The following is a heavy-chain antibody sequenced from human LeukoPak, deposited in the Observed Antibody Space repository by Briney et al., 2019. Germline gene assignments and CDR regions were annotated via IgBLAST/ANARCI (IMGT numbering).Heavy chain of an antibody. Sequence: PGGSLRLSCAASGFTFSTYTLNWVRQAPGKGLEWISYISSRKSNIYYADSVKGRFTISRDNAKNSLYLHMNSLRAEDTAVYYCARGGDTSGWFMDYWGQGTLVTVSS. V-gene: IGHV3-48*01. CDR3: ARGGDTSGWFMDY. CDR1: GFTFSTYT. CDR2: ISSRKSNI. D-gene: IGHD6-13*01. J-gene: IGHJ4*02.